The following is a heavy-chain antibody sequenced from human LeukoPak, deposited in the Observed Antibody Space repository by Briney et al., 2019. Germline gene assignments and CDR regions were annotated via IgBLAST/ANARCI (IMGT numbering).Heavy chain of an antibody. CDR3: ARVRTEWYIDL. J-gene: IGHJ2*01. CDR1: GFIFNSHW. D-gene: IGHD2-8*02. Sequence: GGSLRLSCAGSGFIFNSHWMTWVRQAPGMGLEWVGNIRQDGDEKFYADSVRGRFTISRDNAKNSLYLHLNSLRADDTAIYYCARVRTEWYIDLWGRGTLVTVSS. CDR2: IRQDGDEK. V-gene: IGHV3-7*01.